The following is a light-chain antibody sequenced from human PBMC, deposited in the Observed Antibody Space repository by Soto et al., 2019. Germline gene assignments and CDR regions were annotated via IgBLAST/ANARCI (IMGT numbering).Light chain of an antibody. Sequence: EIVMTQSPATLSVSPGERATLSCRASQSVTSNLAWYQQKPGHAPRLLIYGASTRATGIPARFSGSGSGTEFILTISSVESEDFAIYYCQQHNDWPTFGQGTRLEIK. J-gene: IGKJ5*01. V-gene: IGKV3-15*01. CDR1: QSVTSN. CDR2: GAS. CDR3: QQHNDWPT.